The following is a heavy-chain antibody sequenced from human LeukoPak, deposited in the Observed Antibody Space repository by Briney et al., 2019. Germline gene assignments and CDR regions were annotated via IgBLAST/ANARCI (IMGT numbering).Heavy chain of an antibody. D-gene: IGHD1-26*01. CDR3: ARAIVFTSSFDY. CDR1: GFTFSSCA. Sequence: GRSLRLSCAASGFTFSSCAMHWVRQAPGKGLEWVAVISYDGSNKYYADSVKGRFTISRDNSKNTLYLQMNSLRAEDTAVYYCARAIVFTSSFDYWGQGTLVTVSS. J-gene: IGHJ4*02. CDR2: ISYDGSNK. V-gene: IGHV3-30*04.